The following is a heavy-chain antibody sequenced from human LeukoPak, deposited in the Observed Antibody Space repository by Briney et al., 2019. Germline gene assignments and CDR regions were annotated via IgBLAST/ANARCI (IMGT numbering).Heavy chain of an antibody. D-gene: IGHD3-16*01. CDR3: ARQTAKGWGIDY. Sequence: PETLSLTCAVSRYSLSSGYYWGWIRQPPGKGREWIGSIYQSGSTYYNPSLRSRVTISVHTYKIQFSLRVSSVTAADTAVYYCARQTAKGWGIDYWGQGILVTVSS. V-gene: IGHV4-38-2*01. CDR2: IYQSGST. J-gene: IGHJ4*02. CDR1: RYSLSSGYY.